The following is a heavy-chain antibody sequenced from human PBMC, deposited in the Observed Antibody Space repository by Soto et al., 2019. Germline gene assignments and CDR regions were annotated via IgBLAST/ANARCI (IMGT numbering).Heavy chain of an antibody. CDR2: INHSGST. CDR3: ASGSEAYSY. CDR1: GGSFSGYY. V-gene: IGHV4-34*01. D-gene: IGHD2-21*01. Sequence: QVQLQQWGAGLLKPSETLSLTCAVYGGSFSGYYWSWIRQPPGKGLEWIGEINHSGSTNYNPSLTSRFTKSVDTTKNQFSPKLSSVTAADTAVYYCASGSEAYSYWGQGTLVTVSS. J-gene: IGHJ4*02.